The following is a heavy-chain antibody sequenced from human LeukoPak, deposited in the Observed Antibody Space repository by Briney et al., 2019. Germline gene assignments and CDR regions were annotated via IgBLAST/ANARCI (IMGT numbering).Heavy chain of an antibody. Sequence: ASVKVSCKASGYTFTSLDLNWVRQATGQGPEWMGWISPNSGIAGYAQKFQGRVTMTRDISISTAYMELSSLTSEDTAVYYCARGVAAGVDLCGQGGLVTVSS. V-gene: IGHV1-8*02. D-gene: IGHD6-13*01. CDR3: ARGVAAGVDL. CDR2: ISPNSGIA. CDR1: GYTFTSLD. J-gene: IGHJ4*02.